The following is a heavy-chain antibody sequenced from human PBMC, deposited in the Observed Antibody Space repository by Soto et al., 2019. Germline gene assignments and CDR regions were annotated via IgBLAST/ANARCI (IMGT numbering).Heavy chain of an antibody. J-gene: IGHJ6*02. D-gene: IGHD1-26*01. CDR2: INHSGST. CDR1: GGSFSGYY. V-gene: IGHV4-34*01. CDR3: ARAGRVTLGWDLVHYSGMDV. Sequence: QVQLQQWGAGLLKPSETLSLTCAVYGGSFSGYYWSWIRQPPGKGLEWIGEINHSGSTNYHPSLRSGVTISVDTSKSQFSLKMRSVTAADTAVYYCARAGRVTLGWDLVHYSGMDVWGQGTTVTVSS.